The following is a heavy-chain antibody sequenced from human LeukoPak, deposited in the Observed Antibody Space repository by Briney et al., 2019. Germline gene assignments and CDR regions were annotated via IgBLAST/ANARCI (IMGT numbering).Heavy chain of an antibody. CDR1: GGTFSSYA. Sequence: GASVKVSCKASGGTFSSYAISRVRQAPGQGLEWMGRIIPILGIANYAQKFQGRVTITADKSTSTAYMELSSLRSEDTAVYYCARGQAVVTPYYYYGMDVWGQGTTVTVSS. CDR3: ARGQAVVTPYYYYGMDV. CDR2: IIPILGIA. V-gene: IGHV1-69*04. D-gene: IGHD4-23*01. J-gene: IGHJ6*02.